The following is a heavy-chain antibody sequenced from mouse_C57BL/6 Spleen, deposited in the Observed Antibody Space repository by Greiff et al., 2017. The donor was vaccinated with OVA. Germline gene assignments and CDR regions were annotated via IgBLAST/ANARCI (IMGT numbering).Heavy chain of an antibody. D-gene: IGHD2-3*01. CDR2: INPSSGYT. CDR1: GYTFTSYT. J-gene: IGHJ3*01. CDR3: ARDNDGLWFAY. Sequence: QVQLQQSGAELARPGASVKMSCKASGYTFTSYTMHWVKQRPGQGLEWIGYINPSSGYTKYNQKFKDKATLTADKSSSTAYMQLSSLTSEDSAVYYCARDNDGLWFAYWGQGTLVTVSA. V-gene: IGHV1-4*01.